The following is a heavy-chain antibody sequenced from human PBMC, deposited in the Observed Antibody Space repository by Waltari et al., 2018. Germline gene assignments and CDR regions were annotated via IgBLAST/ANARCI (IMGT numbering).Heavy chain of an antibody. CDR1: GYCLDSSG. V-gene: IGHV1-18*01. Sequence: QVQLVQSGVAVKKPGASVKVSCKASGYCLDSSGISWVRQAPGQGLEWMGGFNPDNGDGNYAQKVQGRVTMTTDSSTTTAHMELRSLGSDDTAVYYCARRSPYSGFDYWGQGTLVTVSS. CDR3: ARRSPYSGFDY. CDR2: FNPDNGDG. D-gene: IGHD2-15*01. J-gene: IGHJ4*02.